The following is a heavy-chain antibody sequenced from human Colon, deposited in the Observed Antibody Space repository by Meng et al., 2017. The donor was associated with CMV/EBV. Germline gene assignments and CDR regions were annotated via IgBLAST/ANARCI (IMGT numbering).Heavy chain of an antibody. Sequence: SGYKCTKYGITWGRQAPGQRHEWMGWITTYNSNTNYAQKVQGRITMTTDTSTSTAYMELRSLRSEDTDMYYCVRGRGMGTLNYFDYWGQGTLVTVSS. CDR2: ITTYNSNT. J-gene: IGHJ4*02. D-gene: IGHD3-16*01. CDR1: GYKCTKYG. CDR3: VRGRGMGTLNYFDY. V-gene: IGHV1-18*04.